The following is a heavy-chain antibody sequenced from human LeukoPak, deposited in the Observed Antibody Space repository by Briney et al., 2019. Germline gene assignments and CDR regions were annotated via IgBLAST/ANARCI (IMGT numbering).Heavy chain of an antibody. CDR2: SDPEDGET. V-gene: IGHV1-24*01. Sequence: ASVKVSCKVSGYTLTELSMHWVRQAPGKGLEWMGGSDPEDGETIYAQKFQGRVTMTEDTSTDTAYMELSSLRSEDTAVYYCATQYSSSWWEVQHWGQGTLVTVSS. CDR3: ATQYSSSWWEVQH. CDR1: GYTLTELS. J-gene: IGHJ1*01. D-gene: IGHD6-13*01.